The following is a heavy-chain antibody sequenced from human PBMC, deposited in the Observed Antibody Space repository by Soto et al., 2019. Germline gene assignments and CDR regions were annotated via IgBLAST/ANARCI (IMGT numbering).Heavy chain of an antibody. D-gene: IGHD2-2*01. V-gene: IGHV3-7*03. CDR1: GXTFSSYL. Sequence: GSLRLSCAASGXTFSSYLMSWVRQAPGKGLEWVANIKQDGSEKYYVDSVKGQFTISRDNAKNSLYLPMNSLRAEDTAVYYCARDRWVVPAAMRYYYGMAVWGQGTTVTVSS. CDR2: IKQDGSEK. CDR3: ARDRWVVPAAMRYYYGMAV. J-gene: IGHJ6*02.